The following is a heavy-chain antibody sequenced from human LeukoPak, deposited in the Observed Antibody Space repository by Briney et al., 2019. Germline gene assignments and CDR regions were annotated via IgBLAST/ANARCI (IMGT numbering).Heavy chain of an antibody. CDR3: ARYRGANGYYFDY. Sequence: SETQSLTCAVYGGSFSGYYWSWIRQPPGKGLEWIGEINHSGSTNYNPSLKSRVTISVDTSKNQFSLRLNSVTAADTAVYYCARYRGANGYYFDYWGQGTLVTVSS. D-gene: IGHD3-10*01. V-gene: IGHV4-34*01. CDR2: INHSGST. J-gene: IGHJ4*02. CDR1: GGSFSGYY.